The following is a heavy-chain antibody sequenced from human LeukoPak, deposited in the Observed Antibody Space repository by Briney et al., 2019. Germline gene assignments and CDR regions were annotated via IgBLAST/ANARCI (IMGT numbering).Heavy chain of an antibody. CDR1: GGSISSYY. CDR3: ARVRIGETSYDASDV. V-gene: IGHV4-59*13. D-gene: IGHD1-26*01. Sequence: SETPSLTCTVSGGSISSYYWTWIRQPPGKGLEWIGDIYITGSTNYNPYLKRRVTMSVDTSKNQFSLRLSSVTAADTAVYYCARVRIGETSYDASDVWGLGTMVTVSS. CDR2: IYITGST. J-gene: IGHJ3*01.